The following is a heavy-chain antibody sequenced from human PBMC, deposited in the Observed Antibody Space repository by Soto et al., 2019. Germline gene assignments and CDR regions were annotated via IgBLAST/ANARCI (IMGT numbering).Heavy chain of an antibody. CDR1: GFTFSSYG. D-gene: IGHD1-26*01. Sequence: QVQLVESGGGVVQPGRSLRLSCAASGFTFSSYGMHWVRQAPGKGLEWVAVISYDGSNKYYADSVKGRFTISRDNSKNTLYLQMNSLRAEDTAVYYCAKGPGATTNGMDYWGQGTLVTVSS. CDR3: AKGPGATTNGMDY. J-gene: IGHJ4*02. CDR2: ISYDGSNK. V-gene: IGHV3-30*18.